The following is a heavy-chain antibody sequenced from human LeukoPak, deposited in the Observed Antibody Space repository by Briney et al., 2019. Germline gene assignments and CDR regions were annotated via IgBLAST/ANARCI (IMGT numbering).Heavy chain of an antibody. CDR2: ISGSGGST. D-gene: IGHD4-17*01. CDR1: GLTFSSYA. J-gene: IGHJ4*02. CDR3: AKGVKPTVTSVPPYELGY. V-gene: IGHV3-23*01. Sequence: PGGSLRLSCAASGLTFSSYAMSWDRQAPGKGLEWVSAISGSGGSTYYADSVKGRFTISRDNSKNTLYLQMNSLRAEDTAVYYCAKGVKPTVTSVPPYELGYWGQGNLVTVSS.